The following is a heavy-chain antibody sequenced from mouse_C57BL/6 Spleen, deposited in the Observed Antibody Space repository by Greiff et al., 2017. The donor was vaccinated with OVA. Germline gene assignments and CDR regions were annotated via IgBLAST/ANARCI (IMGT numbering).Heavy chain of an antibody. CDR1: GYAFTNYL. V-gene: IGHV1-54*01. Sequence: QVQLKESGAELVRPGTSVKVSCKASGYAFTNYLIEWVKQRPGHGLEWIGVINPGSGGTDYNEKFKGKATLTADKSSSTAYMQLSSLTSEDSAVYFCAREGTAQATPFAYWGQGTLVTVSA. CDR3: AREGTAQATPFAY. J-gene: IGHJ3*01. D-gene: IGHD3-2*02. CDR2: INPGSGGT.